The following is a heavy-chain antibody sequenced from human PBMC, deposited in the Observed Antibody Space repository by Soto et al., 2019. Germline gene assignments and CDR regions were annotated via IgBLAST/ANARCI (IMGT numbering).Heavy chain of an antibody. CDR2: IYYSGDT. Sequence: LETLSLSCTVSGGSISKYGVGWIRQPPGKGLEWIGHIYYSGDTDYSPSLKSLVAISVDTSKNQFSLKVDSVTAADTAVYHYDSRTYAYYFDHWGQGTLVTVSS. D-gene: IGHD3-22*01. V-gene: IGHV4-59*01. CDR3: DSRTYAYYFDH. J-gene: IGHJ4*02. CDR1: GGSISKYG.